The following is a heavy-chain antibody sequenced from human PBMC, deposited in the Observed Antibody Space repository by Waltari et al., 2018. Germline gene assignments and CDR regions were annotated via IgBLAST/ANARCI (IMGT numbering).Heavy chain of an antibody. V-gene: IGHV1-69-2*01. Sequence: EVQLVQSGAEVKKPGATVKISCKASGYTFTDYYMHWVQQAAGQGLEWMGRVDPEDGETRYAAKVQGRVTITADTSTDTAYMELSSLRSEDTAVYYCAPGRGSSGYYDSWGQGTLVTVSS. CDR1: GYTFTDYY. J-gene: IGHJ5*01. D-gene: IGHD3-22*01. CDR3: APGRGSSGYYDS. CDR2: VDPEDGET.